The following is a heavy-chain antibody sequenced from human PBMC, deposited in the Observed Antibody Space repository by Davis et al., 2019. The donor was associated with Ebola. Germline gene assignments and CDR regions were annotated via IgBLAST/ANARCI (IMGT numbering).Heavy chain of an antibody. Sequence: PSETLSLTCAVYGGSFSGYYWSWIRQPPGKGLEWIGEINHSGSTNYNPSLKSRVTISVDTSKNQFSLKLSSVTAADTAVYYCARGARPGIAVAWGQGTLVTVSS. J-gene: IGHJ4*02. CDR3: ARGARPGIAVA. CDR1: GGSFSGYY. D-gene: IGHD6-19*01. CDR2: INHSGST. V-gene: IGHV4-34*01.